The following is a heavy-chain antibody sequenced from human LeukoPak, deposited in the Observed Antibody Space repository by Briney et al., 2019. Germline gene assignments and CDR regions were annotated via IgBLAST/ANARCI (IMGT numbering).Heavy chain of an antibody. Sequence: ASVKVSCKASGYTFTGYYMHWVRQAPGQGLEWMGWINPNSGGTNYAQKFQGRVTMTRDTSISTAYMELSRLRSDDTAVYYCARDRSGYHDSSGYQNNWFDPWGQGTLVTVSS. D-gene: IGHD3-22*01. CDR2: INPNSGGT. CDR3: ARDRSGYHDSSGYQNNWFDP. J-gene: IGHJ5*02. CDR1: GYTFTGYY. V-gene: IGHV1-2*02.